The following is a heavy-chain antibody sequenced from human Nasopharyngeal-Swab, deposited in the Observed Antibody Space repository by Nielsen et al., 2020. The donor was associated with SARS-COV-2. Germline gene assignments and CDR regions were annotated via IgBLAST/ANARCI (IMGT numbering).Heavy chain of an antibody. J-gene: IGHJ4*02. D-gene: IGHD4-17*01. CDR3: ARLNPHYGDYAFDY. V-gene: IGHV3-11*04. CDR2: ISSSGSTI. Sequence: GGSLRLPCAASGFTFSDYYMSWIRQAPGKGLEWVSYISSSGSTIYYAVSVKGRFTISRDNAKNSLYLQMNSLRAEDTAVYYCARLNPHYGDYAFDYWGQGTLVTVSS. CDR1: GFTFSDYY.